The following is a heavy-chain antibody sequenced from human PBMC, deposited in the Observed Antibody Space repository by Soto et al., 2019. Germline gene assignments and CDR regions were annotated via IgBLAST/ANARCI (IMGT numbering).Heavy chain of an antibody. Sequence: GGSLRLSCAASGFTFSSYAMSWVRQAPGKGLEWVSAISGSGGSTYYADSVKGRFTISRDNSKNTLYLQMNSLRADDTAVYYCAKRRRIGDRPPWTYYFDYWGQGTPVTVSS. CDR1: GFTFSSYA. J-gene: IGHJ4*02. CDR3: AKRRRIGDRPPWTYYFDY. D-gene: IGHD6-6*01. CDR2: ISGSGGST. V-gene: IGHV3-23*01.